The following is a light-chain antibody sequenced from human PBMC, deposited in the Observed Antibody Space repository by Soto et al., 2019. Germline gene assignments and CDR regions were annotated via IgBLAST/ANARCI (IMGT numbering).Light chain of an antibody. CDR2: AAS. CDR3: QQNYSTPPIT. V-gene: IGKV1-39*01. Sequence: DIDMTQSPSSLSASVGDRAIITWQASQPISKYLNWYQQKPGQAPKLLVYAASSLQRGVPARFSGIVSGTDFTLTISSLQSEDFATYYGQQNYSTPPITFCQGTRLEIK. CDR1: QPISKY. J-gene: IGKJ5*01.